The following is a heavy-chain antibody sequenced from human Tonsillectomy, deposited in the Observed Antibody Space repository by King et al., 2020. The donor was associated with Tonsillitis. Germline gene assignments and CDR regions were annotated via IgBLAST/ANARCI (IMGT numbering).Heavy chain of an antibody. Sequence: VQLVESGGGLVQPGGSLRLSCAASGFTFSDYDFHLVRQAPGKGLAWVSAICTAGDTYYAGSVKGRFTISTEDAKNSLYLQMNSLGAGDTAVYYCARGHYRSFLEVWGKGTTDTVSS. J-gene: IGHJ6*04. V-gene: IGHV3-13*01. CDR3: ARGHYRSFLEV. CDR2: ICTAGDT. CDR1: GFTFSDYD. D-gene: IGHD2-15*01.